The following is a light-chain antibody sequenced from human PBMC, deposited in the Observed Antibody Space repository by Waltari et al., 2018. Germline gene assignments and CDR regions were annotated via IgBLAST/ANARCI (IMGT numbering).Light chain of an antibody. V-gene: IGLV3-19*01. J-gene: IGLJ2*01. CDR1: SLRSYY. CDR2: DKN. CDR3: HSRDASGVGGS. Sequence: SSELTQDPAVSVAMGQTVRITCQGDSLRSYYARWYQQRPGQAPILVMYDKNNRPSGVPDRVSGSSSDNTASLTITGAQAEDEASYYCHSRDASGVGGSFGGGTKLTVL.